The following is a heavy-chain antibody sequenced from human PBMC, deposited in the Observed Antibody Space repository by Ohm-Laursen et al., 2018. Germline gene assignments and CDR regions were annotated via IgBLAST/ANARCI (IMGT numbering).Heavy chain of an antibody. Sequence: GSLRLSCAASGFTFSSYEMNWVRQAPGKGLEWVSYISSSGSTIYYADSVKGRFTISRDNAKNSLYLQMNSLRAEDTAVYYCARDPVRGLTDYWGQGTLVTVSS. CDR1: GFTFSSYE. J-gene: IGHJ4*02. D-gene: IGHD3-16*01. V-gene: IGHV3-48*03. CDR3: ARDPVRGLTDY. CDR2: ISSSGSTI.